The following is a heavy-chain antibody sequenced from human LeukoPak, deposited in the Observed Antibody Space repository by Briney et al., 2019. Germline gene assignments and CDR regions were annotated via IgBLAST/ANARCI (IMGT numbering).Heavy chain of an antibody. J-gene: IGHJ5*02. CDR3: ARGVGIVVVITSCWFDP. CDR2: IYYSGST. V-gene: IGHV4-59*02. CDR1: GFTVSSNY. D-gene: IGHD3-22*01. Sequence: PGGSLRLSCAASGFTVSSNYMSWVRQPPGKGLEWIGYIYYSGSTNYNPSLKSRVTISVDTSKNQLSLKLSSVTAADTAVYYCARGVGIVVVITSCWFDPWGQGTLVTVSS.